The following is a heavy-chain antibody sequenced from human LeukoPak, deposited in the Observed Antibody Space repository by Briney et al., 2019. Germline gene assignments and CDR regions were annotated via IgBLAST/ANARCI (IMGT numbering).Heavy chain of an antibody. CDR2: IYNSVRT. Sequence: SETLSLTCPVSGGSISNYYWTWIRQPPGKGLEWIGYIYNSVRTNYNPSLRSRVTISADTSKNQFYLKLTSVTAADTAVYYCARGYFYWGQGTLVTVSS. V-gene: IGHV4-59*01. CDR1: GGSISNYY. J-gene: IGHJ4*02. CDR3: ARGYFY. D-gene: IGHD1-1*01.